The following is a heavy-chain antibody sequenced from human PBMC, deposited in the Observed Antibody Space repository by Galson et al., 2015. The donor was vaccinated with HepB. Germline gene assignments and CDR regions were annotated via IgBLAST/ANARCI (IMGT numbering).Heavy chain of an antibody. V-gene: IGHV3-7*03. J-gene: IGHJ4*02. Sequence: SLRLSCAASGFTFSSNWMSWVRQAPGKGLEWVANIKQDGSEKYYVDSVKGRFTISRDNAKNSLYLQMNSLRAEDTAVYYCARDPGGGYSGYPDYWGQGTLVTVSS. CDR2: IKQDGSEK. CDR1: GFTFSSNW. D-gene: IGHD5-12*01. CDR3: ARDPGGGYSGYPDY.